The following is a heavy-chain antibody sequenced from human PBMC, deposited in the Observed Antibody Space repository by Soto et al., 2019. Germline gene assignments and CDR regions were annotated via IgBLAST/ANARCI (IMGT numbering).Heavy chain of an antibody. CDR1: GGSISSGGYY. D-gene: IGHD1-26*01. CDR3: ARHWDSGSYLVHFDY. Sequence: SETLSLTCNVSGGSISSGGYYWTWIRQHPGKGLEWIGNIHHSGSTFYNPSLKSRVSISVDTSKNQFSLKLSSVTAADTAVYYCARHWDSGSYLVHFDYWGQGTLVTVSS. J-gene: IGHJ4*02. V-gene: IGHV4-31*03. CDR2: IHHSGST.